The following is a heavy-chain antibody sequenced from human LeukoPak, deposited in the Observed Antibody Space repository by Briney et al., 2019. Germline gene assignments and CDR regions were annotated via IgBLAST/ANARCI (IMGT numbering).Heavy chain of an antibody. D-gene: IGHD1-26*01. CDR1: GFISSTHG. CDR3: ARDLSFGSLDF. V-gene: IGHV3-30*02. Sequence: GGSLTPSCAASGFISSTHGMHWVRQPPGKGLEWVAGMRYDGSREEYADSVKGRFTISSDMSKNTLNLQMDSLRVAETAMFYCARDLSFGSLDFRGQGTLVTVSS. J-gene: IGHJ4*02. CDR2: MRYDGSRE.